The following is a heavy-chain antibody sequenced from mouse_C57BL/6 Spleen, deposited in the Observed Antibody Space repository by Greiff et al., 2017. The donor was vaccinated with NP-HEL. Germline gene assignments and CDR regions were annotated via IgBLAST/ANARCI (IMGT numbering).Heavy chain of an antibody. V-gene: IGHV1-5*01. Sequence: EVQLQQSGTVLARPGASVKMSCKTSGYTFTSYWMHWVKQRPGQGLEWIGAIYPGNSDTSYNQKFKGKAKLTAVTSASTAYMELSSLTNEDSAVYYCTGCGGSSYAWFAYWGQGTLVTVSA. D-gene: IGHD1-1*01. CDR3: TGCGGSSYAWFAY. CDR2: IYPGNSDT. J-gene: IGHJ3*01. CDR1: GYTFTSYW.